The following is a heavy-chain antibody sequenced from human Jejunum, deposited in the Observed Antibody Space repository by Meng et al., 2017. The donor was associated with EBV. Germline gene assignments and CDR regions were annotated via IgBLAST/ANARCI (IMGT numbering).Heavy chain of an antibody. D-gene: IGHD2-21*02. CDR3: ASDISTATFGY. Sequence: QVQLVQSGSELKKPGASVNVSCKASGYTFSRYAMNWVRHAPGQGLEWMGWINTRTGNPAYAQGFTGRFVFSLDTSVSTAYLQISSLKAEDTAVYYCASDISTATFGYWGQGTLVTVSS. J-gene: IGHJ4*02. CDR2: INTRTGNP. V-gene: IGHV7-4-1*02. CDR1: GYTFSRYA.